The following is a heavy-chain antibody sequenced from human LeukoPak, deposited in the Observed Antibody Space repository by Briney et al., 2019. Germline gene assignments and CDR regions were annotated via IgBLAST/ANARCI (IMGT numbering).Heavy chain of an antibody. Sequence: GASVKVSCKVSGYTLTELSMHWVRQAPGKGLEWMGGFDPEDSEAIYAQKFQGRVTMTEDTSTDTAYMELSSLRSEDTAVYYCATVGVLYGDYPIDYWGQGTLVTVSS. D-gene: IGHD4-17*01. V-gene: IGHV1-24*01. CDR3: ATVGVLYGDYPIDY. J-gene: IGHJ4*02. CDR1: GYTLTELS. CDR2: FDPEDSEA.